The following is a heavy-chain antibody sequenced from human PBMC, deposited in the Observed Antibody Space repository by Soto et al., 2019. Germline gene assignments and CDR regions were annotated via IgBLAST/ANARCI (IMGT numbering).Heavy chain of an antibody. CDR2: IYPSVST. CDR3: ARGEIGNGYGMDV. D-gene: IGHD2-8*01. V-gene: IGHV4-4*07. Sequence: EWIGRIYPSVSTNYSPSLKSRVTMSVDTSKNQRTLKLSSVTAADTAVYYCARGEIGNGYGMDVWRQGTTVTVSS. J-gene: IGHJ6*02.